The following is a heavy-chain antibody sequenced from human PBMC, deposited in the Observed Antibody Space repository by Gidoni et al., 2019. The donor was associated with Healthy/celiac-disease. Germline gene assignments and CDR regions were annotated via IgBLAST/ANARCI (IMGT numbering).Heavy chain of an antibody. CDR2: ISWNSGSI. D-gene: IGHD2-8*01. V-gene: IGHV3-9*01. CDR3: AKAQSLVYYFDY. Sequence: EVQLVESGGGLVQPGRSLRLSCAASGFPFDDYAMHWVRPAPGKGLEWVSGISWNSGSIGYADSVKGRFTISRDNAKNSLYLQMNSLRAEDTALYYCAKAQSLVYYFDYWGQGTLVTVSS. CDR1: GFPFDDYA. J-gene: IGHJ4*02.